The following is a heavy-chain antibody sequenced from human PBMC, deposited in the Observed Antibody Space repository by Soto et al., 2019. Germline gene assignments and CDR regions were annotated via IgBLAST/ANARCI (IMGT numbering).Heavy chain of an antibody. Sequence: SVKVSCKASGGTFSSYAISWVRQAPGQGLEWMGGIIPIFGTANYAQKFQGRVTITADESTSTAYMELSSLRSEDTAVYYCARDGGKTSKKKYDFWSGYPLDYWGQGTMVTVYS. CDR1: GGTFSSYA. CDR2: IIPIFGTA. CDR3: ARDGGKTSKKKYDFWSGYPLDY. D-gene: IGHD3-3*01. J-gene: IGHJ4*02. V-gene: IGHV1-69*13.